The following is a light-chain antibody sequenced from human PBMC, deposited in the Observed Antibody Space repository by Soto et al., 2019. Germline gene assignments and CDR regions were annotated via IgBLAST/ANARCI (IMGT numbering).Light chain of an antibody. CDR3: QQYGSSGT. Sequence: EIVMTQSPATLSVSPGERATLSCRASQSVSSNLAWYQQQPGQAPRLLIYGASSRATGIPDRFSGSGSGTDFTLTISRLEPEDFAVYYCQQYGSSGTFGQGTKVDIK. V-gene: IGKV3-20*01. J-gene: IGKJ1*01. CDR1: QSVSSN. CDR2: GAS.